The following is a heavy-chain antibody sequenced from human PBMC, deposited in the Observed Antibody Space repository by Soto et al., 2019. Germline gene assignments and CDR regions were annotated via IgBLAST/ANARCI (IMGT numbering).Heavy chain of an antibody. J-gene: IGHJ4*02. CDR1: GLTFSSYA. D-gene: IGHD5-12*01. CDR3: AKDGGGDSGYVCHY. CDR2: ISGSGGST. V-gene: IGHV3-23*01. Sequence: EVQLLESGGGLVQPGGSLRLSCAASGLTFSSYAMSWVRQAPGKGLEWVSAISGSGGSTYYADSLKGRFTISRDNSKNTRYLKMNRLRAEDTAVYYCAKDGGGDSGYVCHYWGQGTLVTVSS.